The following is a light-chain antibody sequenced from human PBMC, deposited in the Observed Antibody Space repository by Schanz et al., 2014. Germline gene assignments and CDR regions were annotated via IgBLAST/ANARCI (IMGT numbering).Light chain of an antibody. J-gene: IGKJ1*01. CDR3: QQYNTYWT. Sequence: PGERATLSCRASQTFSRSYLAWYQQKPGQAPRLLIYAASSRATGIPDRFSGGGSDTDFTLTITRLEPEDFATYSCQQYNTYWTFGQGTKVEIK. CDR2: AAS. V-gene: IGKV3-20*01. CDR1: QTFSRSY.